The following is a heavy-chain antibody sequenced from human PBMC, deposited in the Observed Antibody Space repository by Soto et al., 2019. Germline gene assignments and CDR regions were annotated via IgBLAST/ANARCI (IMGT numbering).Heavy chain of an antibody. D-gene: IGHD3-22*01. Sequence: LSLTCAVYGGSFSGYYWSWIRQPPGKGLEWIGEINHSGSTNYNPSLKSRVTISVDTSKNQFSLKLSSVTAADTAVYYCARARGRYYDSSGYYSPLYYFDYWGQGTLVTVSS. CDR2: INHSGST. J-gene: IGHJ4*02. CDR1: GGSFSGYY. CDR3: ARARGRYYDSSGYYSPLYYFDY. V-gene: IGHV4-34*01.